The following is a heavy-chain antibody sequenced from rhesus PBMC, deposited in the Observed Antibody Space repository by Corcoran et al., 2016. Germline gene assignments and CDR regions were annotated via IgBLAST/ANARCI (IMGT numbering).Heavy chain of an antibody. CDR2: IRSGATP. CDR3: ARHRSPGYSGYSFGLDS. CDR1: GGSVSGYW. D-gene: IGHD5-30*01. J-gene: IGHJ6*01. V-gene: IGHV4-160*01. Sequence: QVQLQQWGEGLVKPSETLSLTCAVYGGSVSGYWWGWIRKPSGKGLEGIGRIRSGATPPSNPSPNSRIPISLATSKTQFSLKLSSATAADTSVYYCARHRSPGYSGYSFGLDSWGQGVVVTVSS.